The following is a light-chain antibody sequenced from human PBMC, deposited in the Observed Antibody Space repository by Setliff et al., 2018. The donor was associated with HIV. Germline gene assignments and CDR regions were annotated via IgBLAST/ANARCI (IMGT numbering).Light chain of an antibody. CDR3: CSYAGSSTYV. CDR1: SSDVGNYNL. CDR2: EVS. V-gene: IGLV2-23*02. Sequence: ALAQPASVSGSPGQSITISCTGTSSDVGNYNLVSWYQQHPDKAPKLMIYEVSKRPSGVPNRFSGSKSGNTASLTISGLQAEDEADYYCCSYAGSSTYVFGTGTKVTVL. J-gene: IGLJ1*01.